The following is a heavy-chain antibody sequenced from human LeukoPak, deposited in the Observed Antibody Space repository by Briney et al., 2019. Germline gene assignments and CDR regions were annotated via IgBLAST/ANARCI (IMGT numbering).Heavy chain of an antibody. CDR2: IVVGSGNT. J-gene: IGHJ3*02. CDR3: AADRRDDYGDYVSAFDI. V-gene: IGHV1-58*02. Sequence: GTSVKVSCKASGFTFTSSAMQWVRQARGQRLEWIGWIVVGSGNTNYAQKFQERVTITRDMSTSTAYMELSGLRSEDTAVYYCAADRRDDYGDYVSAFDIWGQGTMVTVSS. CDR1: GFTFTSSA. D-gene: IGHD4-17*01.